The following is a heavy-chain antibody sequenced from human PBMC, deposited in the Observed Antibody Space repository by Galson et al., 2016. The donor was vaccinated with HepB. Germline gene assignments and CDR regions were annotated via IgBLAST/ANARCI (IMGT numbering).Heavy chain of an antibody. J-gene: IGHJ4*01. D-gene: IGHD4-23*01. V-gene: IGHV6-1*01. Sequence: CAISGDSVPSNSAAWNWIRQSPSRGLEWLGRTYYRSKWFNDYAPSVKSRINISPDTSKNQFSLQLNSVTPEDTAVYYCARTNSKTYGGGNLDYWGQGTLVTVS. CDR1: GDSVPSNSAA. CDR2: TYYRSKWFN. CDR3: ARTNSKTYGGGNLDY.